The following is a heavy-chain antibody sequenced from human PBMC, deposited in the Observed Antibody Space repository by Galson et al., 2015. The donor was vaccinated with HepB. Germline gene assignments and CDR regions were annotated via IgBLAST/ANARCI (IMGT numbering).Heavy chain of an antibody. V-gene: IGHV1-18*01. J-gene: IGHJ3*02. CDR3: ARDTYYGVVTGHDAFDI. Sequence: SVKVSCKASGYTFSSYGISWVRQAPGQGLEWMGWISPYNGNTNYAQKFQGRVTMTTDTSTTTGYMELRSLRSDDTAVYYCARDTYYGVVTGHDAFDIWGQGTMVTVSS. CDR2: ISPYNGNT. CDR1: GYTFSSYG. D-gene: IGHD3-3*01.